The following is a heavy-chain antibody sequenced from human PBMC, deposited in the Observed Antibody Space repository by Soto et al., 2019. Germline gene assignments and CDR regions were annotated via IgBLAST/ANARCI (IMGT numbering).Heavy chain of an antibody. CDR3: ARPPREWELTGSYYYYGMDV. D-gene: IGHD1-26*01. CDR2: IFSNDEK. Sequence: QVTLKESGPVLVKPTETLTLTCTVSGFSLSNARMGVSWIRQPPGKALEWLAHIFSNDEKSYSTSLKSRLTISQNTSKSPVVPTMTNTDPVETATSYCARPPREWELTGSYYYYGMDVWGQGTTVTVSS. J-gene: IGHJ6*02. V-gene: IGHV2-26*01. CDR1: GFSLSNARMG.